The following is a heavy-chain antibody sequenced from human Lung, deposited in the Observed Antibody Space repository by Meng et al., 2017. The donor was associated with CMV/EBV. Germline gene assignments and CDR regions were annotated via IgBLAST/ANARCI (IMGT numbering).Heavy chain of an antibody. J-gene: IGHJ6*02. D-gene: IGHD3-3*01. CDR1: GFTFSSYS. Sequence: SCAASGFTFSSYSMNWVRQAPGKGLEWVSYISSSSSTIYYADSVKGRFTISRDNAKNSLYLQMNSLRAEDTAVYYCARGLRYYDFWSGSDIYGMDVXGQGTTVTVSS. CDR2: ISSSSSTI. CDR3: ARGLRYYDFWSGSDIYGMDV. V-gene: IGHV3-48*04.